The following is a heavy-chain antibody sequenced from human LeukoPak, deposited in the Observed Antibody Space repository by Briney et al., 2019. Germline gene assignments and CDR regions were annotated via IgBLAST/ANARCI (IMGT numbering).Heavy chain of an antibody. CDR1: GFTFSSYG. V-gene: IGHV3-33*01. D-gene: IGHD2-2*01. Sequence: GGSLRLSCAASGFTFSSYGMHWVRQAPGKGLEWVAVIWYDGSNKYYADSVKGRFTISRDNSKNTLYLQMNSLRAEDTAVYYCARAALGYCSSTSCSTFYYYYGMDVWGQGTTVTVPS. CDR3: ARAALGYCSSTSCSTFYYYYGMDV. CDR2: IWYDGSNK. J-gene: IGHJ6*02.